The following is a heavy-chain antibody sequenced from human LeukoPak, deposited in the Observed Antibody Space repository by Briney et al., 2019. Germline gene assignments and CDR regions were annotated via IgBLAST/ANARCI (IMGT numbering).Heavy chain of an antibody. CDR2: ISSSSTI. D-gene: IGHD3-3*01. Sequence: GGSLRLSCAASGFTFSSYSMNWVRQAPGKGLEWVSYISSSSTIYYADSVKGRFTISRDNAKNSLYLQMNSLRAEDTAVYYCARDLRFLDPCMDVWGKGTTVTVSS. CDR3: ARDLRFLDPCMDV. J-gene: IGHJ6*03. CDR1: GFTFSSYS. V-gene: IGHV3-48*04.